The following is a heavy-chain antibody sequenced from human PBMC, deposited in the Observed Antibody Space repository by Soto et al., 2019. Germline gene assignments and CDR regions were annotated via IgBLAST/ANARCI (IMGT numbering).Heavy chain of an antibody. CDR3: VKNSGWFNT. D-gene: IGHD3-10*01. V-gene: IGHV3-23*01. CDR2: IEGSGAIT. J-gene: IGHJ5*02. Sequence: GGSLRLSCAASGFMFSTSDMSWVRQAPGKGLEWVTTIEGSGAITYYADSVKGRFIISRDNSRNTVYLQVDSLTADDAAVYYCVKNSGWFNTWGQGTLVTVSS. CDR1: GFMFSTSD.